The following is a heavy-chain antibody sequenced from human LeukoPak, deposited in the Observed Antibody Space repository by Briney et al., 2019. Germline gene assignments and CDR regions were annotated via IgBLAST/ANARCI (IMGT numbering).Heavy chain of an antibody. D-gene: IGHD5-18*01. CDR3: ASQYSYGVGLYGMDV. Sequence: KPSETLSLPCTVSGGSINSSSYLWGWVPQPPGKGLGWIGRLYYSGSTYYNPSLKSRVTISVDTSKNQFSLKLSSVTAADTAVYYCASQYSYGVGLYGMDVWGQGTTVTVSS. CDR2: LYYSGST. V-gene: IGHV4-39*01. CDR1: GGSINSSSYL. J-gene: IGHJ6*02.